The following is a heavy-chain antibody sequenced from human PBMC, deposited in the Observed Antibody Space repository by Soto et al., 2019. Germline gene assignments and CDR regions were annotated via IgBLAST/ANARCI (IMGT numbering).Heavy chain of an antibody. D-gene: IGHD2-15*01. V-gene: IGHV1-8*01. CDR3: AMSPLNMVGPDF. CDR1: GYSFTSYD. J-gene: IGHJ4*02. CDR2: MNPYSGNT. Sequence: QVQLVQSGAEVKKPGASVKVSCKASGYSFTSYDFSWVRQATGQGLEWMGWMNPYSGNTATAQKFQGRGTRSLNASPSTVYVHRGSLISEDTAIYYCAMSPLNMVGPDFWGQGTLVTVSS.